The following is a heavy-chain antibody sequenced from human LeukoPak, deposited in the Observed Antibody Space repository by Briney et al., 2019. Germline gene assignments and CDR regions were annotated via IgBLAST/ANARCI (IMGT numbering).Heavy chain of an antibody. J-gene: IGHJ4*02. CDR1: GGTSNSHA. Sequence: ASVKVSCKASGGTSNSHAISWVRQAPGQGLEWMGRIIPNLGTTNRAQNFQNRVTLTADKSTNTAYMELTSLTSDDTAVYYCATTNDGGGYQWGDFFDFWGQGTLVTVSS. V-gene: IGHV1-69*04. D-gene: IGHD3-22*01. CDR2: IIPNLGTT. CDR3: ATTNDGGGYQWGDFFDF.